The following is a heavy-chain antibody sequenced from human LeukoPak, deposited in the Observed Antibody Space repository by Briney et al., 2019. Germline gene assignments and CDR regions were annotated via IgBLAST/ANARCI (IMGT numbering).Heavy chain of an antibody. CDR2: ISAYNGNT. V-gene: IGHV1-18*01. Sequence: GASVKVSCKASGYTFTSYGISWVRQAPGQGLEWMGWISAYNGNTNYAQKLQGRATMTTDTSTSTAYMELRSLRSDDTAVYYCARGAVRSTSYNRGGVFDYWGQGTLVTVSS. D-gene: IGHD2-2*01. J-gene: IGHJ4*02. CDR3: ARGAVRSTSYNRGGVFDY. CDR1: GYTFTSYG.